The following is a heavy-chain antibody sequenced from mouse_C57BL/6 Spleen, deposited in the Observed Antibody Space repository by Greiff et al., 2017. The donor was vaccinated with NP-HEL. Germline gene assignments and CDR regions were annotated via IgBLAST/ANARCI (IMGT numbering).Heavy chain of an antibody. CDR2: IRNKANGYTT. V-gene: IGHV7-3*01. CDR1: GFTFTDYY. D-gene: IGHD4-1*02. CDR3: TKSPTEACDMDY. J-gene: IGHJ4*01. Sequence: EVQLVESGGGLVQPGGSLSLSCAASGFTFTDYYMSWVRQPPGKALEWLGFIRNKANGYTTDYSASVKGRFTISRDNSQSVHYHQMSALRDEDSANYCCTKSPTEACDMDYWGKGTSVTVSS.